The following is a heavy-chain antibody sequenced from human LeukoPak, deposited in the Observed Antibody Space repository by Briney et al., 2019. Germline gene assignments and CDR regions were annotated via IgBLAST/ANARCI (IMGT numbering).Heavy chain of an antibody. CDR3: ARDRWGKYYFDY. CDR2: ISSSGTTI. CDR1: GFPFSDFY. D-gene: IGHD7-27*01. Sequence: GGSLRLSCAASGFPFSDFYMSWIRQAPGKGLEWVSYISSSGTTIYYADSVKGRFTISRDNANNSLYLQMNHLRAEDTAVYYCARDRWGKYYFDYWGQGTLVTVSS. J-gene: IGHJ4*02. V-gene: IGHV3-11*01.